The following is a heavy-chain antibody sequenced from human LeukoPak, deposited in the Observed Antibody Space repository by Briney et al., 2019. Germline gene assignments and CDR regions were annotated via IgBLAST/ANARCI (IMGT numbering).Heavy chain of an antibody. CDR2: IDWDDDK. Sequence: SGPALVKPTQTLTLTCTFSGFSLSTTSMCVGWIRQPPGKALEWLARIDWDDDKYYISSLKTRLTISKDTSKNQVVLTMTNMDPVDTATYYCARIRSGSYSKDYWGQGTLVIVSS. CDR3: ARIRSGSYSKDY. V-gene: IGHV2-70*11. CDR1: GFSLSTTSMC. J-gene: IGHJ4*02. D-gene: IGHD1-26*01.